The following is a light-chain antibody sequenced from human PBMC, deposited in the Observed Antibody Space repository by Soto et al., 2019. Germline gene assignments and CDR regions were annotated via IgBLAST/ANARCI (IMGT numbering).Light chain of an antibody. J-gene: IGKJ5*01. CDR2: GAS. CDR3: QQYGSSLKP. CDR1: QNVDSNF. V-gene: IGKV3-20*01. Sequence: ENLWTQARGSLALAPREKATRSCRANQNVDSNFLAWYHQKPGQAPRIIIFGASGRATGIPDRFSGSGSGTAFTLTIRRLEPDDFAVYYCQQYGSSLKPFGQGTRLEIK.